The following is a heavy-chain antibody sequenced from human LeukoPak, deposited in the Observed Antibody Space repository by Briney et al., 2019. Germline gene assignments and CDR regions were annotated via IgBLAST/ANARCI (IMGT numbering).Heavy chain of an antibody. CDR1: GYTFTSYV. Sequence: ASVKVSYKASGYTFTSYVMHWVRQAPGQRLEWMGWINAGNGNTKYSQKFQDRVTITRDTSASTAYMELSSLRSEDTAVYYCARAYSSSWRAFDIWGQGTMVTVSS. V-gene: IGHV1-3*01. J-gene: IGHJ3*02. D-gene: IGHD6-13*01. CDR3: ARAYSSSWRAFDI. CDR2: INAGNGNT.